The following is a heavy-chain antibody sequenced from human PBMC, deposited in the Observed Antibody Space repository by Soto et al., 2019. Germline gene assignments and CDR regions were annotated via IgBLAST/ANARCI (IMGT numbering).Heavy chain of an antibody. D-gene: IGHD6-6*01. V-gene: IGHV1-18*04. CDR2: ISAYNGNT. J-gene: IGHJ6*02. CDR1: GYTFTSYG. CDR3: ARDFEYSSSSGYYYYGMDV. Sequence: QVPLVQSGAEVKKPGASVKVSCKASGYTFTSYGITWVRQAPGQGLEWMGWISAYNGNTNYAQKLQGRVTMTTDTATSTAYMELRSLRSDDTAVYYCARDFEYSSSSGYYYYGMDVWGQGTTVTVSS.